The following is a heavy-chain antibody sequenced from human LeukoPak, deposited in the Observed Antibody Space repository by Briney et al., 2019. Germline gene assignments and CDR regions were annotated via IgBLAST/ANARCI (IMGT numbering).Heavy chain of an antibody. CDR1: GGSISIYY. J-gene: IGHJ4*02. Sequence: SETLSLTCTVSGGSISIYYWNWIRQPPGKGLEWIGYIYNSGSSTIYNPSPKSRVTISVDTSKNQFSLRLSSVTAADTAAYFCVRDRELTYWGQGTLVTVSS. V-gene: IGHV4-59*01. CDR2: IYNSGSST. D-gene: IGHD3-10*01. CDR3: VRDRELTY.